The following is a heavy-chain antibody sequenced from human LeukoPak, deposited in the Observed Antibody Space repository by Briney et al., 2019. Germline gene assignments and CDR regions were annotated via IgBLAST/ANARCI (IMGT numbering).Heavy chain of an antibody. J-gene: IGHJ4*02. CDR3: ATRGWTTVSTETGYFDN. V-gene: IGHV4-31*03. CDR2: IYHSGNT. Sequence: PSETLSLTCTVSGGSISSGGYYWSWIRQHPGTGLEWIGYIYHSGNTYYNPSLKSRVTISVDTSKNQFSLKLSSVTAADTAVYYCATRGWTTVSTETGYFDNWGQGTLVTVSS. CDR1: GGSISSGGYY. D-gene: IGHD4-11*01.